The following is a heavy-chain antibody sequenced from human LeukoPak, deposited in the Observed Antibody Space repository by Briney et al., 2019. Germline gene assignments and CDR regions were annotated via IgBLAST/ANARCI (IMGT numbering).Heavy chain of an antibody. Sequence: VKVSCKASGYTFIGYYIHWVRQAPGQGLEWMGWINPNSGGTKYAQKFQGRVTMTRDTSISTAYMELSRLRSDYTAVYYCARWRASVSGSDHFDYWGQGTPVTVSS. CDR3: ARWRASVSGSDHFDY. J-gene: IGHJ4*02. V-gene: IGHV1-2*02. CDR1: GYTFIGYY. D-gene: IGHD2-21*02. CDR2: INPNSGGT.